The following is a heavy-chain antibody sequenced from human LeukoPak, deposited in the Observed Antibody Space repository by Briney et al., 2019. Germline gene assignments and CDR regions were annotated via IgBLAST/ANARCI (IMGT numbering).Heavy chain of an antibody. V-gene: IGHV4-4*07. J-gene: IGHJ4*02. Sequence: PSETLSLTCTVSGGSISSYYWSWIRQPAGKGLEWIGRIYTSGSTNYNPSLKSRVTISVDKSKNQFSLKLSSVTAADTAVYYCAGDLTIAARDYWGQGTLVTVSS. CDR1: GGSISSYY. CDR2: IYTSGST. CDR3: AGDLTIAARDY. D-gene: IGHD6-6*01.